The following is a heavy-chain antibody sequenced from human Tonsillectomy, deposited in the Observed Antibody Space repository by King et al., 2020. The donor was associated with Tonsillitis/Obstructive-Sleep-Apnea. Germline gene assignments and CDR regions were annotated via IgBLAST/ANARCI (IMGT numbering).Heavy chain of an antibody. CDR2: IKSKTDGGTT. V-gene: IGHV3-15*01. CDR1: GFTFSNAW. Sequence: VQLVESGGGLVKPGGSLRLSCAASGFTFSNAWMSWVRQAPGKGLEWVGRIKSKTDGGTTDYAAPVKGRFTISRDDSKNTLYLQMNSLKTEDTAVYYCTTDSGFLEWLLSFDYWGQGTLVTVSS. J-gene: IGHJ4*02. CDR3: TTDSGFLEWLLSFDY. D-gene: IGHD3-3*01.